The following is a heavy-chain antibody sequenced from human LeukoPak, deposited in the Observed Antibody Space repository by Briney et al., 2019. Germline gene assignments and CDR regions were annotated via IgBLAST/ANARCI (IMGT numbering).Heavy chain of an antibody. CDR2: IYTSGST. Sequence: SETLSLTCTVSGGSISSYYWSWIRQPAGKGLEWIGRIYTSGSTNYNPSLKSRVTMSVDTSKNQFSLKLSSVTAADTAVYYCARDRVVGSGSYPFDYWGQGTLVTVSS. CDR1: GGSISSYY. V-gene: IGHV4-4*07. D-gene: IGHD3-10*01. CDR3: ARDRVVGSGSYPFDY. J-gene: IGHJ4*02.